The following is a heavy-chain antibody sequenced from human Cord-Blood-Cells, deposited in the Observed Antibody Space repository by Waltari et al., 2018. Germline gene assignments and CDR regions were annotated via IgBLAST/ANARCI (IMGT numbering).Heavy chain of an antibody. Sequence: EVQLVQSGAEVKKPGESLKISCKGSGYSFTSYWIGWVRQMPGKGLGWMGIIYPGDSDTRYSPAIEGQVTISADKSISTAYLQWSSLKASDTAMYYCARRFCSSTSCHDAFDIWGQGTMVTVSS. CDR2: IYPGDSDT. CDR1: GYSFTSYW. D-gene: IGHD2-2*01. CDR3: ARRFCSSTSCHDAFDI. J-gene: IGHJ3*02. V-gene: IGHV5-51*01.